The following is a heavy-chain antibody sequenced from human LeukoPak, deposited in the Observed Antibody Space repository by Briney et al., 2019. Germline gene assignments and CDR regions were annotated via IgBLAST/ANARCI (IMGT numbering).Heavy chain of an antibody. Sequence: KPSETLSLTCTVSGGSISSSSYYWGWIRQPPGKGLEWIVSIYYSGSTYYNPSLKSRVTISVNTAKNKFSLKLSSVTAADTAVYYCARYAYCSSTSCYTVFDYWGQGTLVTVSS. J-gene: IGHJ4*02. V-gene: IGHV4-39*01. CDR1: GGSISSSSYY. CDR3: ARYAYCSSTSCYTVFDY. D-gene: IGHD2-2*02. CDR2: IYYSGST.